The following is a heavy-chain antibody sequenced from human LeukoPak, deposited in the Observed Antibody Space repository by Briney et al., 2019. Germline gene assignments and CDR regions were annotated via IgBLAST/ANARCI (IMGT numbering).Heavy chain of an antibody. CDR2: IIPIFGTA. J-gene: IGHJ4*02. V-gene: IGHV1-69*05. CDR3: ARVGHSTRLQTYYFDY. CDR1: GGTFTSYA. D-gene: IGHD2-15*01. Sequence: SVKVSCKTSGGTFTSYAITWVRQAPGQGLEWMGRIIPIFGTANYAQKFQGRVTITTDESTSTAYMELSSLRSEDTAVYYCARVGHSTRLQTYYFDYWGQGTLVTVSS.